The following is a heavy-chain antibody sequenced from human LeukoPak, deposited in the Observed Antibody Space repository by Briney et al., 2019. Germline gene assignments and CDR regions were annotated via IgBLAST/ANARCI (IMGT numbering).Heavy chain of an antibody. CDR2: IYHSGST. J-gene: IGHJ3*02. CDR3: ARPLYSGSSLTRYDNDAFDI. Sequence: PSETLSLTCTVSGYSISSGYYWGWIRQPPGKGLEWIGSIYHSGSTYYNPSLKSRVTISVDTSKNQFSLKLSSVTAADTAVYYCARPLYSGSSLTRYDNDAFDIWGQGTMVTVSS. CDR1: GYSISSGYY. V-gene: IGHV4-38-2*02. D-gene: IGHD1-26*01.